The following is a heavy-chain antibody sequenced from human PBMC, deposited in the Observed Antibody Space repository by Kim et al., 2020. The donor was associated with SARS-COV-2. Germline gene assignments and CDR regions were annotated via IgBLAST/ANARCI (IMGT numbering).Heavy chain of an antibody. CDR2: INHSGST. V-gene: IGHV4-34*01. CDR3: ARGRNSGSYKHYYYYSMDV. Sequence: SETLSLTCAVYGGSFSGYYWSWIRQPPGKGLEWIGEINHSGSTNSNPSLKSRVTISVDTSKNQFSLKLSSVTAADTAVYYCARGRNSGSYKHYYYYSMDVWGQGTTVTVSS. J-gene: IGHJ6*02. CDR1: GGSFSGYY. D-gene: IGHD1-26*01.